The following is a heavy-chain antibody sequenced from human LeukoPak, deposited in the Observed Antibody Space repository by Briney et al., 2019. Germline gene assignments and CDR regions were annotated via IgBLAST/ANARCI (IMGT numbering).Heavy chain of an antibody. J-gene: IGHJ4*02. V-gene: IGHV4-31*02. D-gene: IGHD2-21*01. CDR3: ASRSPPGETGYFDC. CDR1: GGSISRGGQY. CDR2: IYYSVST. Sequence: PSETLSLTCTVSGGSISRGGQYWTWIRQLRGDCLEWIAYIYYSVSTYYNPPLKSRVTISVDTSKNQISLKLNSVTAADAAVYYCASRSPPGETGYFDCWGQGTLATVSS.